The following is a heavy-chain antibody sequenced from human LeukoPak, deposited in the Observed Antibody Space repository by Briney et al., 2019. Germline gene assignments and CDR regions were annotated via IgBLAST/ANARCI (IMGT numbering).Heavy chain of an antibody. J-gene: IGHJ6*02. D-gene: IGHD6-19*01. Sequence: GRSLRLSCAASGFTFRSYGIHWVRQAPGKGLEWVALIYYDGSNKYYADSVKGRFTISRDNSKNMLFLQMNSLRAEDTAVYYCARDPSGYGMDVWGQGTTVTVSS. CDR3: ARDPSGYGMDV. CDR2: IYYDGSNK. CDR1: GFTFRSYG. V-gene: IGHV3-33*01.